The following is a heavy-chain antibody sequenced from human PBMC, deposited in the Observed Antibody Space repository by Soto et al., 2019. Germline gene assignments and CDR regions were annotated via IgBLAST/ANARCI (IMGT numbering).Heavy chain of an antibody. CDR2: IYYSGST. CDR1: GGSISSYY. Sequence: SETLSLTCTVSGGSISSYYWSWIRQPPGKGLEWIGYIYYSGSTNYNPSLKSRVTISVDTSKNQFSLKLSSVTAADTAVYYCARLFPYYYGSGSYFDYWGQGALVTVSS. CDR3: ARLFPYYYGSGSYFDY. V-gene: IGHV4-59*08. J-gene: IGHJ4*02. D-gene: IGHD3-10*01.